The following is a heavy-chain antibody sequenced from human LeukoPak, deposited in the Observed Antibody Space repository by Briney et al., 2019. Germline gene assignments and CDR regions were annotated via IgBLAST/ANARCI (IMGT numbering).Heavy chain of an antibody. J-gene: IGHJ4*02. Sequence: GGSLRLSCAASGFTFSTYNMNWVGQAPGKGLEWVSSITSGGGYTYYADSVKGRFTNSRDKAKKSLCLRLDSLRAEDTAVYYCARGHYDVLTSSYKWTPDYWGQGTLVTVSS. V-gene: IGHV3-21*01. CDR1: GFTFSTYN. CDR3: ARGHYDVLTSSYKWTPDY. D-gene: IGHD3-9*01. CDR2: ITSGGGYT.